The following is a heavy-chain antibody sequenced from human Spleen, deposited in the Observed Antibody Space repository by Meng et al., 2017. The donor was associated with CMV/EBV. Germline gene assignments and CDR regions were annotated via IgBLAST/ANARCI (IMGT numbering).Heavy chain of an antibody. J-gene: IGHJ4*02. CDR2: INPSGGST. Sequence: ASVKVSCKASGYTFIDQYIHWVRQAPGQGLEWMGWINPSGGSTSYAQKFQGRVTMTRDTSTSTVYMELSSLRSEDTAVYYCARVGDWDRRDAYNSPPSYWGQGTLVTVSS. CDR3: ARVGDWDRRDAYNSPPSY. D-gene: IGHD5-24*01. V-gene: IGHV1-46*01. CDR1: GYTFIDQY.